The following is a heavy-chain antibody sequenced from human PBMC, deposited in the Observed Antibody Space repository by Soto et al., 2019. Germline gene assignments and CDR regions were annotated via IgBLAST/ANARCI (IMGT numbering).Heavy chain of an antibody. J-gene: IGHJ6*02. D-gene: IGHD2-21*02. CDR1: GFIFYDFA. CDR3: GNGHCQVLFEYYYGLDV. V-gene: IGHV3-23*01. Sequence: GGSLRLSCEGFGFIFYDFAMSWVRHAPGRGLERDAGVSGSGEDTDYADSVKGRFTISKDNDKIKLYLQIVSLTAKDMAVYYCGNGHCQVLFEYYYGLDVWGQGTTVTVSS. CDR2: VSGSGEDT.